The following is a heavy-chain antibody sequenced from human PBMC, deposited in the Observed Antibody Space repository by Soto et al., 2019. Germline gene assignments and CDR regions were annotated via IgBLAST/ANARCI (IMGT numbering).Heavy chain of an antibody. Sequence: QMQLVQSGGGLVKPGGSLTLSCKASGFTFSDYYMSWIRQAPGKGLEWVSSITSSGSTTYYTDSVKGRFTISRDNAKNSLYLQMNSLRAEDTAVYYCARERYSYGPYYFDYWGQGTLVTVSS. CDR1: GFTFSDYY. CDR3: ARERYSYGPYYFDY. D-gene: IGHD5-18*01. J-gene: IGHJ4*02. CDR2: ITSSGSTT. V-gene: IGHV3-11*01.